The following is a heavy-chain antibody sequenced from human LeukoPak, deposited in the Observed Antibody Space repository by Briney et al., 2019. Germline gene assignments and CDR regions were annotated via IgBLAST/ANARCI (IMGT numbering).Heavy chain of an antibody. D-gene: IGHD2-15*01. CDR2: ISAYNGNT. V-gene: IGHV1-18*01. Sequence: ASVKVSCKASGYTFTSYGISWVRQAPGQGLEWMGWISAYNGNTNYAQKFQGRVTMTRDTSISTAYMELSRLRSDDTAVYYCARDWAADISPHDYWGQGTLVTVSS. CDR3: ARDWAADISPHDY. J-gene: IGHJ4*02. CDR1: GYTFTSYG.